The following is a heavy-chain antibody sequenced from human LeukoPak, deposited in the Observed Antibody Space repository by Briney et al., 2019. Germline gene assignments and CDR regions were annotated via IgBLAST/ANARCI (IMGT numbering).Heavy chain of an antibody. Sequence: GASVTVSCKASGFTFTSSAVQWVRQARGQRLEWIGWIVVGSGNTNYAQKFQERVTITRDMSTSTAYMELRSLRSDDTAVYYCARTTEGYSYGKNDYWGQGTLVTVSS. D-gene: IGHD5-18*01. CDR1: GFTFTSSA. CDR3: ARTTEGYSYGKNDY. CDR2: IVVGSGNT. V-gene: IGHV1-58*01. J-gene: IGHJ4*02.